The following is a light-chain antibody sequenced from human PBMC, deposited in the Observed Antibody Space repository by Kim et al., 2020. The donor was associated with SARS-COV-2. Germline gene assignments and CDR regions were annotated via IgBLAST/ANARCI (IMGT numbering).Light chain of an antibody. Sequence: EIVMTQSPATLSVSPGERATLSCRASQSVNSYLAWYQQKPGQAPRLLIYGASTRATGIPARFSGSGSGTEFTLTISNLQPEDFAVYSCQQYSDWPPGDTFGQGTKLEI. CDR3: QQYSDWPPGDT. CDR2: GAS. V-gene: IGKV3-15*01. CDR1: QSVNSY. J-gene: IGKJ2*01.